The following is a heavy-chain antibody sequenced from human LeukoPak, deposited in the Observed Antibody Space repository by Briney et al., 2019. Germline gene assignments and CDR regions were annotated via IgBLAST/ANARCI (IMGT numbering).Heavy chain of an antibody. V-gene: IGHV4-39*07. CDR3: ARANIAVAAIDY. D-gene: IGHD6-19*01. CDR2: IYYSGST. Sequence: SETLSLTCTVSGGSISSSSYYWGWIRQPPGKGLEWIGSIYYSGSTYYNPSLKSRVTISVDTSKNQFSLKLSSVTAADTAVYYCARANIAVAAIDYWGQGTLVTVSS. J-gene: IGHJ4*02. CDR1: GGSISSSSYY.